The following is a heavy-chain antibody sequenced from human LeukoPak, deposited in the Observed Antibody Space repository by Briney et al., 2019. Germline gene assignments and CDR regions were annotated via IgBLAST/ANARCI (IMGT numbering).Heavy chain of an antibody. D-gene: IGHD2-15*01. CDR1: GYSISSGYY. CDR2: SYHSGST. J-gene: IGHJ5*02. CDR3: ASGKVVASNWFDP. Sequence: SETLSLTCAVSGYSISSGYYWGWIRQPPGKGLEWIGSSYHSGSTYYNPSLKSRVTISVDTSKNQFSLKLSSVTAADTAVYYCASGKVVASNWFDPWGQGTLVTVSS. V-gene: IGHV4-38-2*01.